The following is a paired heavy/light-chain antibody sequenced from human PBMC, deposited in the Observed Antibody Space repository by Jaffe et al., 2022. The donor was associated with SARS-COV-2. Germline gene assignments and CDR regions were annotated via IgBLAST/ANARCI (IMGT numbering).Heavy chain of an antibody. Sequence: QLQLQESGPGLVKPSETLSLTCTVSGDSISSDNYLWGWIRQPPGKGLEWIGSVYHSGSTYYSPSLKSRVTISLDTSKNQFSLSLISVTAADTAVFYCAGAALRLAELSPFDFWGQGTLVTVSS. CDR2: VYHSGST. V-gene: IGHV4-39*01. CDR3: AGAALRLAELSPFDF. J-gene: IGHJ4*02. CDR1: GDSISSDNYL. D-gene: IGHD3-16*02.
Light chain of an antibody. CDR3: AAWDDSLNGWV. J-gene: IGLJ2*01. V-gene: IGLV1-44*01. CDR2: SNN. CDR1: SSNIGTNV. Sequence: QSVLTQPPSASGTPGQRVTISCSGSSSNIGTNVVNWYRQLPGTAPKLLIYSNNQRPSGVPNRFSGSKSGTSASLAISGLQSEDEADYYCAAWDDSLNGWVFGGGARLTVL.